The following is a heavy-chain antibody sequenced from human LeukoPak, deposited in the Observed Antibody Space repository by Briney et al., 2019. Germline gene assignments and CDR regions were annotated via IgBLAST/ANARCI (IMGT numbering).Heavy chain of an antibody. CDR1: GFTFSSYA. V-gene: IGHV3-23*01. J-gene: IGHJ3*02. D-gene: IGHD6-19*01. CDR3: AKDSSSGWYENAFDI. CDR2: ISGSGGST. Sequence: GGSLRLSCAASGFTFSSYAVSWVRQAPGKGLEWVSAISGSGGSTYYADSVKGRFTISRDNSKNTLYLQMNSLRAEDTAVYYCAKDSSSGWYENAFDIWGQGTMVTVSS.